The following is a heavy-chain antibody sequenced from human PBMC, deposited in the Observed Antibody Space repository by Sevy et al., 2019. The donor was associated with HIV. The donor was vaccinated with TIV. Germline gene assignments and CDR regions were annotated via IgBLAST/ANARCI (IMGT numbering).Heavy chain of an antibody. CDR3: ATEAGSSTAYNWFDP. V-gene: IGHV3-11*06. CDR1: GFTFSDYG. Sequence: GGSLRLSCEVFGFTFSDYGMHWVRQAPGKGLEWVSYISSSSSYTNYADSVKGRFTISRDNAKNSLYLQMNSLRAEDTAVYYCATEAGSSTAYNWFDPWGQGTLVTVSS. CDR2: ISSSSSYT. J-gene: IGHJ5*02. D-gene: IGHD2-2*01.